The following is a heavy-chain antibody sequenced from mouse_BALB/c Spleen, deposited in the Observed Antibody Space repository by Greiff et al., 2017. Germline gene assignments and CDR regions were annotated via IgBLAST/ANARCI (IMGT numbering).Heavy chain of an antibody. Sequence: EVKLVESGGGLVQPGGSLKLSCAASGFTFSSYGMSWVRQTPDKRLELVATINSNGGSTYYPDSVKGRFTISRDNAKNTLYLQMSSLKSEDTAMYYCARVNDGYYPYAMDYWGQGTSVTVSS. CDR3: ARVNDGYYPYAMDY. J-gene: IGHJ4*01. D-gene: IGHD2-3*01. CDR1: GFTFSSYG. V-gene: IGHV5-6-3*01. CDR2: INSNGGST.